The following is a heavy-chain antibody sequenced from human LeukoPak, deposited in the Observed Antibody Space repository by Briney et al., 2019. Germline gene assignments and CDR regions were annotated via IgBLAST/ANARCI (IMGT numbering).Heavy chain of an antibody. CDR2: ISSSCSYI. CDR1: GFTFSTYV. J-gene: IGHJ4*02. V-gene: IGHV3-21*01. D-gene: IGHD2-15*01. CDR3: ARTGVVAATVDY. Sequence: GRTLRLSCAASGFTFSTYVVHWVRQAPGKGLEWVSSISSSCSYIYYADSVKGRFTISRDNAKNSLYLQMNSLRAEDTAVYYCARTGVVAATVDYWGQGTLVTVSA.